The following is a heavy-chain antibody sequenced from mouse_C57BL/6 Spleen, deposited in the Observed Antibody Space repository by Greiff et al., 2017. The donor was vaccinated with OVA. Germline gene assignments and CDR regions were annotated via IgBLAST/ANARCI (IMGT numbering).Heavy chain of an antibody. CDR2: IRSKSNNYAT. CDR3: VRRGYSNYLWFAY. D-gene: IGHD2-5*01. V-gene: IGHV10-1*01. J-gene: IGHJ3*01. Sequence: EVKLVESGGGLVQPKGSLKLSCAASGFSFNTYAMNWVRQAPGKGLEWVARIRSKSNNYATYYADSVKDRFTISRDDSESMLYLQMNNLKTEDTAMYYCVRRGYSNYLWFAYWGQGTLVTVSA. CDR1: GFSFNTYA.